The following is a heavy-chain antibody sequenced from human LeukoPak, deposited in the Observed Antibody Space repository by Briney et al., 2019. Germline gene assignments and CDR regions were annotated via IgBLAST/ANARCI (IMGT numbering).Heavy chain of an antibody. V-gene: IGHV7-4-1*02. CDR3: ARSYGALRALCYYYYYMDV. D-gene: IGHD5-18*01. CDR2: INTNTGNP. J-gene: IGHJ6*03. CDR1: GYTFTSHA. Sequence: ASVKASCKASGYTFTSHAMNWVRQAPGQGLEWMGWINTNTGNPTYALGFTGRFVFSLDTSVSTAYLQISSLKAEDTAVYYCARSYGALRALCYYYYYMDVWGKGTTVTVSS.